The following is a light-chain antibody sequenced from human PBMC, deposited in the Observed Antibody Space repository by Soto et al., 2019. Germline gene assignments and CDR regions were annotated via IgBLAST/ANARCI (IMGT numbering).Light chain of an antibody. CDR1: SSDVGGYDY. CDR3: CSYAASNTNV. V-gene: IGLV2-14*01. CDR2: EVN. Sequence: QSVLTQPASASGSPGQSITISCTGTSSDVGGYDYVSWYQQHPGKAPKLMIYEVNNRPSGVSNRFSGSKSGNTASLTISGLQAEDEADYFCCSYAASNTNVFGTGTKVTVL. J-gene: IGLJ1*01.